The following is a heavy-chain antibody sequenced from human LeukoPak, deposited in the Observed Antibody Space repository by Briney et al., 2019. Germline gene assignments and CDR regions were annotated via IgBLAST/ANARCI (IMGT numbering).Heavy chain of an antibody. CDR2: IYPGDFDT. V-gene: IGHV5-51*01. Sequence: PGESLNISCKASGYTFTNYWIGWVRQMPGKGLEWMGIIYPGDFDTTYGPSFEGQVTISADKSITTAYLQWSSLKASDTAIYYCARRGDWAFEYWGQGTLVTVSS. D-gene: IGHD2-21*02. CDR3: ARRGDWAFEY. J-gene: IGHJ4*02. CDR1: GYTFTNYW.